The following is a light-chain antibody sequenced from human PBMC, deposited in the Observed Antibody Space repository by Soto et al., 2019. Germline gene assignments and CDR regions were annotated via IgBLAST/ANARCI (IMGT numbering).Light chain of an antibody. CDR1: QSVSSSY. V-gene: IGKV3-20*01. CDR3: QQYGSSPQT. J-gene: IGKJ2*01. Sequence: EIVLTQSPGTLSLSPGERATLSCRASQSVSSSYLAWYQQKPGQAPRLLIYGASSSATDIPDRFSGSGSGTDFTLTISRLEPEDFAVYYCQQYGSSPQTFGQGTKLEIK. CDR2: GAS.